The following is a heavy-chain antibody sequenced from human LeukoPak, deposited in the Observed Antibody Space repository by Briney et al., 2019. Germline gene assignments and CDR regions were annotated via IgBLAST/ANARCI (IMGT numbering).Heavy chain of an antibody. J-gene: IGHJ4*02. CDR3: ARVLDSSGYLDY. CDR2: IIPILGIA. CDR1: GGTFSSYA. V-gene: IGHV1-69*04. Sequence: ASVKVSCKASGGTFSSYAISWVRQAPGQGLEWMGRIIPILGIANYAQKFQGRVTITADKSTSTAYMELSSLRSEDTAVYYCARVLDSSGYLDYWGQGTLVTVSP. D-gene: IGHD3-22*01.